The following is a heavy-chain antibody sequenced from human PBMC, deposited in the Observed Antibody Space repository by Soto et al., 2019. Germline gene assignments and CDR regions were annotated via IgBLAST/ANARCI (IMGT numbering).Heavy chain of an antibody. Sequence: QVQLMESGGGLVKPGGSLRLSCAASGFTFMDYYMSWIRQAPGQGLEWVSYISSRSSYTNYADSVKGRFTISRDNAKNSLYRQMTSLRAVDTAVYYCARVSRTGTYYYESRDYDAEYFHHWGEGALVSVSS. D-gene: IGHD3-22*01. J-gene: IGHJ1*01. CDR2: ISSRSSYT. CDR1: GFTFMDYY. CDR3: ARVSRTGTYYYESRDYDAEYFHH. V-gene: IGHV3-11*05.